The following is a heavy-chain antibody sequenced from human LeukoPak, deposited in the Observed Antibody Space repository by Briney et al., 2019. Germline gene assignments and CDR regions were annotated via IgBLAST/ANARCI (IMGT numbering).Heavy chain of an antibody. D-gene: IGHD2-8*02. CDR2: IHASGST. CDR3: ARQAGGAFSSAVFDI. Sequence: PSETLSLTCAVSGDSIRSYYWSWIRQPPGKGLEWIGYIHASGSTKYNPSLKSRVTISLDTSKNQFSLKLSSMTAADTAMYYCARQAGGAFSSAVFDIWGQGTMVIVSS. CDR1: GDSIRSYY. V-gene: IGHV4-4*09. J-gene: IGHJ3*02.